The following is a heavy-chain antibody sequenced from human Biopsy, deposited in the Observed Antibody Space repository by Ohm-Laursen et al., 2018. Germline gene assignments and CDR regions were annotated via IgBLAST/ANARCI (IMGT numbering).Heavy chain of an antibody. CDR3: ARGSNEAGCVYFPP. CDR1: GDSISSHY. CDR2: IFDTGYT. J-gene: IGHJ1*01. Sequence: SDTLSLTCTVSGDSISSHYWSWIRQPAGKGLEWIGHIFDTGYTSYNSSLNSRVTISLDTSRKHFSLRLTSVAAADTAVYYCARGSNEAGCVYFPPWGQGTLVTVSS. V-gene: IGHV4-59*11.